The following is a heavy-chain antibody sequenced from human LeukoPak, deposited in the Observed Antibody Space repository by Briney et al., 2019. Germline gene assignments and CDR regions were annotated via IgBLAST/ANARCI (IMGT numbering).Heavy chain of an antibody. D-gene: IGHD2-15*01. CDR3: ATYCSDGSCLSFFDY. Sequence: PGGSLRLSCAASGFTFSSYGMHWVRQAPGKGLEWVAVIWYDGSNKYYADSVKGRFTISRDNSKNTLYLQMNSLRAEDTAVYYCATYCSDGSCLSFFDYWGQGTLVTVSS. CDR1: GFTFSSYG. CDR2: IWYDGSNK. J-gene: IGHJ4*02. V-gene: IGHV3-33*01.